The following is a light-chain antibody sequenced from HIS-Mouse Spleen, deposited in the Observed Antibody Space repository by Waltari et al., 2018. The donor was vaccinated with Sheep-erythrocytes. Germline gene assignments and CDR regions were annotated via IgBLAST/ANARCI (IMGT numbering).Light chain of an antibody. CDR3: CSYAGSSTPWV. Sequence: QSALTQPASVSGSPGQSITISCTGTSSDVGSYTLVSWYQQHPGKAPKLMIYEGSKRPSGVSNRFSGSKSCNTASLTISGVQAEDEADYYCCSYAGSSTPWVFGGGTKLTVL. CDR2: EGS. CDR1: SSDVGSYTL. J-gene: IGLJ3*02. V-gene: IGLV2-23*01.